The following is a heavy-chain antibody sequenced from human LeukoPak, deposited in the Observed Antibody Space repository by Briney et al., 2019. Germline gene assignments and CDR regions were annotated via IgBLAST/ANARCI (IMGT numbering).Heavy chain of an antibody. Sequence: GGSLRLSCAASGFTFSSYGVSWVRQTPEKGLEWVSYISGSGGSTYYADSVKGRFTISRDNSKNTLYLQMNSLRAEDTAVYYCAKVYPEINYYYYYYMDVWGKGTTVTISS. V-gene: IGHV3-23*01. CDR3: AKVYPEINYYYYYYMDV. J-gene: IGHJ6*03. CDR1: GFTFSSYG. D-gene: IGHD2-2*01. CDR2: ISGSGGST.